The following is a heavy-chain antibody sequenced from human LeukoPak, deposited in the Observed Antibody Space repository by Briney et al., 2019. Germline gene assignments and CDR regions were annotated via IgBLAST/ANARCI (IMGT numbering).Heavy chain of an antibody. D-gene: IGHD6-13*01. J-gene: IGHJ4*02. V-gene: IGHV4-31*03. Sequence: PSETLSLTCTVSGGSISSGGYYWSWIRRHPGKGLEWIGYIYYSGSTYYNPSLKSRVTISVDTSKNQFSLKLSSVTAADTAVYYCAREIAAAGTRGLDYWGQGTLVTVSS. CDR1: GGSISSGGYY. CDR3: AREIAAAGTRGLDY. CDR2: IYYSGST.